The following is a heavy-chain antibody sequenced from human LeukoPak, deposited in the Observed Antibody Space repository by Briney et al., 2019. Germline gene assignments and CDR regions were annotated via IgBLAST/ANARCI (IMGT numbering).Heavy chain of an antibody. CDR3: ARNVYRTFDX. J-gene: IGHJ4*02. D-gene: IGHD1-14*01. CDR1: GFTFSSYG. CDR2: IWYDGSNK. V-gene: IGHV3-33*01. Sequence: GGSLRLSCAASGFTFSSYGMHWVRQAPGKGLEWVAVIWYDGSNKYYADSVKGRFTIPRDNAKNSLYLQMNSLRVEDTAVYYCARNVYRTFDXWDQGTLVTVS.